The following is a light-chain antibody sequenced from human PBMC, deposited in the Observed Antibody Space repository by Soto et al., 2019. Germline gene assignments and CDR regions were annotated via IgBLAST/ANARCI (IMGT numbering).Light chain of an antibody. CDR3: QQYGT. J-gene: IGKJ1*01. CDR1: QSISSW. CDR2: DAS. V-gene: IGKV1-5*01. Sequence: DIQMTQSPSTLSASVGDRVTITCRASQSISSWLAWYQQKPGKAPKLLIYDASSLESGDPSRFSGSGSGTEFTLTISRLQTDDFATYYCQQYGTFGQGTKVEIK.